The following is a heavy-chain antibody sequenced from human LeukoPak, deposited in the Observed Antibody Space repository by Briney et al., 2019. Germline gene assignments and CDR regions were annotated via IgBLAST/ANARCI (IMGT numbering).Heavy chain of an antibody. J-gene: IGHJ4*02. CDR2: ISGSDGST. Sequence: GGSLRLSCAASGFTFSSYSMNWVRQAPGKGLEWVSAISGSDGSTYYADSVKGRFTVSRDNSKNTLYLQMNSLRAEDTAVYYCARDIGGFWDYWGQGTLVTVSS. V-gene: IGHV3-23*01. CDR3: ARDIGGFWDY. CDR1: GFTFSSYS. D-gene: IGHD3-3*01.